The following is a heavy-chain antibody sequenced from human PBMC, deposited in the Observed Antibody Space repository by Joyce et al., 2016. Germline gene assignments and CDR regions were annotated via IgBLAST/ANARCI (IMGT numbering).Heavy chain of an antibody. V-gene: IGHV3-49*03. CDR3: TRDLRYFQRYYFDY. J-gene: IGHJ4*02. CDR2: IKSKAYGGTT. CDR1: GFTFGDYP. D-gene: IGHD3-9*01. Sequence: EVQLVESGGGLVQPGRSLRLSCTASGFTFGDYPMSWFRQAPGKGLEWVGFIKSKAYGGTTEYAASGKGRFTISRDDSKSIAYLQMNSLKTEDTAVYYCTRDLRYFQRYYFDYWGQGTLVTVSS.